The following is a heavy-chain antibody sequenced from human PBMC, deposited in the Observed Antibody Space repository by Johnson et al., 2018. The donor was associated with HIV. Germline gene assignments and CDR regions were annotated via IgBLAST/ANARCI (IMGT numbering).Heavy chain of an antibody. CDR1: GFTFSNYP. CDR2: ITFEGSDK. V-gene: IGHV3-30*04. Sequence: VQLVESGGGVVRPGRSLRLSCAASGFTFSNYPMHWVRQTPGKGLEWVAVITFEGSDKYYADSVKGRVTISRDDSKNTLYLRLNSLRPEDSAVYYCAKDVSVVTPSGSFDIWGQGTMVTVSS. CDR3: AKDVSVVTPSGSFDI. D-gene: IGHD4-23*01. J-gene: IGHJ3*02.